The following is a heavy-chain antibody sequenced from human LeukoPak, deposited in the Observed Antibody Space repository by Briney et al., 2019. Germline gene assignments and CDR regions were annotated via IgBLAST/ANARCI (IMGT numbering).Heavy chain of an antibody. Sequence: PGGSLRLSCAASGFTFSNAWMSWVRQAPGKGLEWVGRIKSKTDGGTTDYAAPVKGRFTISRDDSKNTLYLQMNSLRAEDTAVYYCARDNGYCSSTSCYNNWFDPWGQGTLVTVSS. CDR3: ARDNGYCSSTSCYNNWFDP. J-gene: IGHJ5*02. D-gene: IGHD2-2*01. V-gene: IGHV3-15*01. CDR1: GFTFSNAW. CDR2: IKSKTDGGTT.